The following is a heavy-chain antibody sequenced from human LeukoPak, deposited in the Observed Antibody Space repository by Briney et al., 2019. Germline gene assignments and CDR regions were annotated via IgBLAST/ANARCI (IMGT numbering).Heavy chain of an antibody. CDR3: TRGGFDHNMDV. V-gene: IGHV3-74*01. J-gene: IGHJ6*03. Sequence: PGGSLRLSCAASGFSLSRYWMHRVRQAPGTGLVWVSYIDNDGTDTNYADSVRGRFTVSRDNAKNTLYLQMNGLRAEDTAVYYCTRGGFDHNMDVWGKGTTVT. CDR1: GFSLSRYW. D-gene: IGHD3-9*01. CDR2: IDNDGTDT.